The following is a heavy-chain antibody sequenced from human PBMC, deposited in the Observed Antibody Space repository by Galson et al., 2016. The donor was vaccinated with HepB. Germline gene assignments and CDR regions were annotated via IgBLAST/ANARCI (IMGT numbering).Heavy chain of an antibody. D-gene: IGHD2-15*01. CDR3: AKEGIMVAGNPYHFHY. CDR1: GFTFTRYA. CDR2: ITSSGGNT. J-gene: IGHJ4*02. V-gene: IGHV3-23*01. Sequence: SLRLSCAASGFTFTRYAMTWVRQAPGKGLEWVSSITSSGGNTYYTDSVRGRFTISRDNSQSTLLLQMNSLRAEDTAVYYCAKEGIMVAGNPYHFHYWGQGTPVTVSS.